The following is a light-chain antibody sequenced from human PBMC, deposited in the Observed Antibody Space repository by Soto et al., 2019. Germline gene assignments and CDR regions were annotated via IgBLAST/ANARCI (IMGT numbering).Light chain of an antibody. Sequence: EIGLTQSPGTLSLSPGERATLSCRASQSVAISHLAWYRQTPGQTPSLLIYDASSRATGIPDRISGSGSGTDFTLTISRLEPVYLAVYYCQHDASPPFTFGPGTKVDI. V-gene: IGKV3-20*01. CDR1: QSVAISH. CDR3: QHDASPPFT. J-gene: IGKJ3*01. CDR2: DAS.